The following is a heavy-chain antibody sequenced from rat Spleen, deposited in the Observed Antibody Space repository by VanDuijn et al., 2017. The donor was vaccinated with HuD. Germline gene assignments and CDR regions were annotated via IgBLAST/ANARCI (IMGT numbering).Heavy chain of an antibody. J-gene: IGHJ3*01. CDR2: ITNTGGSN. CDR3: ARPAEGIAWFVY. CDR1: GFTFNNYG. V-gene: IGHV5-29*01. Sequence: EVQLVETGGDLVQPGRSLKLSCAASGFTFNNYGMSWVRQDPTKGLEWVAPITNTGGSNYYPDSVKGRFTISRDNAKSTLYLQMNSLRAEDTATYYLARPAEGIAWFVYWGQGTLVTVSS. D-gene: IGHD1-11*01.